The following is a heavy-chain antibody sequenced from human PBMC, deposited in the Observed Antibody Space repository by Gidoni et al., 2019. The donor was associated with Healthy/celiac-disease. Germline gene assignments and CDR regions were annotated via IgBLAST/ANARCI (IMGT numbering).Heavy chain of an antibody. CDR3: AKGARVVGSSWTS. CDR2: IRGCGGST. Sequence: EAPPLASAGGLVQPGGSLRLPCAATGFTFSSYATGWVRQAPGKGLEWVSAIRGCGGSTYYADSVKGRFTISRDNSKNTLYLQMNSLRAEDTAVYYCAKGARVVGSSWTSWGQRTLITVSS. J-gene: IGHJ5*02. D-gene: IGHD6-13*01. V-gene: IGHV3-23*01. CDR1: GFTFSSYA.